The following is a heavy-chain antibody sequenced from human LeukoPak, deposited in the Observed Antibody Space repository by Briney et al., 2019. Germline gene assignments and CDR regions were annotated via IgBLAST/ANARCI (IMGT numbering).Heavy chain of an antibody. CDR1: GYTFTSYD. Sequence: VASVKVSCKASGYTFTSYDINWVRQAPGQGLEWMGWINPNSGGTNYAQKFQGRVTMTRDTSISTAYMELSRLRSDDTAAYYCARAPYYYDSSGYYYAYNWFDPWGQGTLVTVSS. J-gene: IGHJ5*02. CDR3: ARAPYYYDSSGYYYAYNWFDP. CDR2: INPNSGGT. V-gene: IGHV1-2*02. D-gene: IGHD3-22*01.